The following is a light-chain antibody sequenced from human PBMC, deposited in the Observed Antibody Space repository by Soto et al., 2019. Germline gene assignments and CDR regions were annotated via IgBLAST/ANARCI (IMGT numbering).Light chain of an antibody. J-gene: IGLJ1*01. CDR2: EVN. V-gene: IGLV2-8*01. Sequence: QSAPTQPPSASGSPGQSVTISCTGTSSDVGGYNYVSWYQQRPGTAPKLIIYEVNKRPSGVPDRVFGSKSGNTASLTVSGLQAEDEADYYCCSFAGTNSFVFGTGTKVT. CDR1: SSDVGGYNY. CDR3: CSFAGTNSFV.